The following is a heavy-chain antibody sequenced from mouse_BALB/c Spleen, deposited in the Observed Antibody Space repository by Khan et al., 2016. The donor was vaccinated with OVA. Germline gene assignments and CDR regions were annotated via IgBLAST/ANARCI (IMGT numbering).Heavy chain of an antibody. Sequence: EVQLQESGPGLVKPSQSLSLTCTVTGSSITSDYAWNWIRQFPGNRLEWMAYISYSGRTSYNPSLKSRISITRDTSRYQFFLQLKSVTTEDTATYYCARSVTITTVVAADFDYWGQGTTLTVSS. CDR1: GSSITSDYA. J-gene: IGHJ2*01. CDR2: ISYSGRT. D-gene: IGHD1-1*01. CDR3: ARSVTITTVVAADFDY. V-gene: IGHV3-2*02.